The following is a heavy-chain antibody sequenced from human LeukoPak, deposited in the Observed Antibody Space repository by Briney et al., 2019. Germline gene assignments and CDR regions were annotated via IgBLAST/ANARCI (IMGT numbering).Heavy chain of an antibody. Sequence: GRSLRLSCTASGFTFGDYAMNWFRQAPGKGLEWVGFIRSKTYGGTGEYAASVKGRFTISRDDFKSIAHQQMNSLKTEDTAVYYCTRSESGTYKGGFDFWGQGTLVTVSS. J-gene: IGHJ4*02. CDR2: IRSKTYGGTG. CDR3: TRSESGTYKGGFDF. CDR1: GFTFGDYA. D-gene: IGHD1-26*01. V-gene: IGHV3-49*03.